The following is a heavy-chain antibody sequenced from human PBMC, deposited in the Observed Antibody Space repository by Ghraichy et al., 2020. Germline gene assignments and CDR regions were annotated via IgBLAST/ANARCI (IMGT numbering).Heavy chain of an antibody. CDR1: GFTFSNYA. D-gene: IGHD3-22*01. Sequence: GGSLRLSCAASGFTFSNYAMSWVRQAPGKGLEWVSFISGSGGSTYYADSVKGRFTISRDHSKNMLYLQMNSLRAEDTAIYYCAKDLSHFYDSSGYYDYWGQGTLVTVSS. V-gene: IGHV3-23*01. J-gene: IGHJ4*02. CDR2: ISGSGGST. CDR3: AKDLSHFYDSSGYYDY.